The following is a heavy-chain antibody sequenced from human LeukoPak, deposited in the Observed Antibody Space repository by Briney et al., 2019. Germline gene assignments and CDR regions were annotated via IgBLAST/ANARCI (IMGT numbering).Heavy chain of an antibody. J-gene: IGHJ4*02. Sequence: GGSLRLSCSASGFTFSAYAMHWVRQAPGKGLEYVSVITSTGGSTYYANSVKGRFTISRDNSKNTLHLQMSSLRAEDTAVYYCVGYYSGSGDYYSDYWGQGTLVTVSS. V-gene: IGHV3-64D*06. D-gene: IGHD3-10*01. CDR3: VGYYSGSGDYYSDY. CDR2: ITSTGGST. CDR1: GFTFSAYA.